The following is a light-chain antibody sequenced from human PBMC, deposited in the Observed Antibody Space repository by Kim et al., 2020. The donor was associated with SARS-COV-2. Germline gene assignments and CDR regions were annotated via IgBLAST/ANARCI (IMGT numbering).Light chain of an antibody. CDR2: DAS. CDR3: QQYKTFPWT. V-gene: IGKV1-5*01. J-gene: IGKJ1*01. CDR1: QSISTC. Sequence: ASVGDRVTITCRASQSISTCLAWYQQRPGKAPKSLIYDASSLQSGVPSRFSGSGSGTEFTLTISSLQTDDIATYYCQQYKTFPWTFGQGTKVDIK.